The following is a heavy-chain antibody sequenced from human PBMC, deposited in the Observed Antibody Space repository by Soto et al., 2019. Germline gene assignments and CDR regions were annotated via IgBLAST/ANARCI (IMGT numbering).Heavy chain of an antibody. CDR1: GFTFTNYW. D-gene: IGHD2-15*01. V-gene: IGHV3-74*01. CDR2: INSDGSVS. J-gene: IGHJ6*03. Sequence: EVKLVESGGGLVQPGGSLRLSCAASGFTFTNYWMYWVRQAPGKGLVWVSRINSDGSVSSYADSVKGRLIISRDNVKNTLYLQMNSLRAEDTAVYYCARGDCVGGTCYSLAGSFYYYMDVWGKGTTVTVFS. CDR3: ARGDCVGGTCYSLAGSFYYYMDV.